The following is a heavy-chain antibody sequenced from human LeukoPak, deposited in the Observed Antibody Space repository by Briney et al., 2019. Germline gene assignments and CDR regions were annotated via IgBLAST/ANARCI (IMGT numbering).Heavy chain of an antibody. CDR1: GGSFSGYY. J-gene: IGHJ4*02. D-gene: IGHD3-3*01. Sequence: SETLSLTCAVYGGSFSGYYWSWIRQPPGKGLEWIGEINHSGSTNYNPSLKSRVTISVDTSKNQFSLKLSSVTAADTAVYYCARDRLNYDFWSGYYRPHYFDYWGQGTLVTVSS. CDR2: INHSGST. CDR3: ARDRLNYDFWSGYYRPHYFDY. V-gene: IGHV4-34*01.